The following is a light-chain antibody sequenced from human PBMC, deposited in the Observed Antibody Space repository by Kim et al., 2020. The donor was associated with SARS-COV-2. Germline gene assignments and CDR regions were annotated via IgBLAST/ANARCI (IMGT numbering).Light chain of an antibody. Sequence: QPVTFSCTGPSSAVGAYNFVSWYQQHPGKAPKLILHDVSERPSGVPDRYSGSKSGNTASLTVSGLLPEDEAADFCISYAGNDNMVIGGGTQLTVL. J-gene: IGLJ3*02. CDR3: ISYAGNDNMV. CDR2: DVS. V-gene: IGLV2-8*01. CDR1: SSAVGAYNF.